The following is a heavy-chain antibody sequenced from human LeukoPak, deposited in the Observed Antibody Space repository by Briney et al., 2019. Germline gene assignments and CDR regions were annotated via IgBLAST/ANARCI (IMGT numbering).Heavy chain of an antibody. CDR1: GFRSSDYY. CDR2: ISGSGDAI. D-gene: IGHD3-22*01. V-gene: IGHV3-11*01. J-gene: IGHJ4*02. Sequence: GGSLRLSCVVRGFRSSDYYISWIRQTPGKGLEFISYISGSGDAIYYTDSVKGRFTISRDNAKNSLYLQLDSLSAEDTAVYYRASLYDSTGHCFDYWGQGALVTVSS. CDR3: ASLYDSTGHCFDY.